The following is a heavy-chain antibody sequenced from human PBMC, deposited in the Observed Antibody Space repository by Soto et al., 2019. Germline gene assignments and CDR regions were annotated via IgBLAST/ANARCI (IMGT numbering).Heavy chain of an antibody. V-gene: IGHV1-69*10. CDR2: IIPIFGIA. D-gene: IGHD2-15*01. CDR3: ASSYCSGGSCYEDAFDI. Sequence: SVKVSCKASGGTFSSYAISWVRQAPGQGLEWMGGIIPIFGIANYAQKFQGRVTITADKSTSTAYMELSSLRSEDTAVYYCASSYCSGGSCYEDAFDIWGQGTMVTVSS. CDR1: GGTFSSYA. J-gene: IGHJ3*02.